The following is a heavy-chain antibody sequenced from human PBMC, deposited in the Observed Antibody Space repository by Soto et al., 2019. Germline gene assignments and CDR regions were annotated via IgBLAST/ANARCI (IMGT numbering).Heavy chain of an antibody. CDR2: IDWDDDK. V-gene: IGHV2-70*01. CDR1: GFSLSTSGMC. Sequence: SGPTLVNPTQTLTLTCTFSGFSLSTSGMCVSWIRQPPGKALEWLALIDWDDDKYYSTSLKTRLTISKDTSKNQVVLTMTNMDPVDTATYYCARIRRADYYDSSGYYRYYYYGMDVWGQGT. CDR3: ARIRRADYYDSSGYYRYYYYGMDV. D-gene: IGHD3-22*01. J-gene: IGHJ6*02.